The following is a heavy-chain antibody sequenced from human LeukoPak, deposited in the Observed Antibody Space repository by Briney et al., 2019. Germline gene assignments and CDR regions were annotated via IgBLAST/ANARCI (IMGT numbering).Heavy chain of an antibody. J-gene: IGHJ4*02. CDR1: GYSFTSYW. V-gene: IGHV5-10-1*01. Sequence: GESLKISCKGSGYSFTSYWISWVRQMPGKGLEWMGRIDPSDSYTNYSPSFQGHVTISADKSISTAYLQWSSLKGSDTAMYYCARSEDGDSYYWGQGTLVTVSS. CDR3: ARSEDGDSYY. CDR2: IDPSDSYT. D-gene: IGHD4-17*01.